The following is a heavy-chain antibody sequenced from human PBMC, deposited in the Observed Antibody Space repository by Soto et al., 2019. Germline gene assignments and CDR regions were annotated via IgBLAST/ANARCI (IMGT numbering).Heavy chain of an antibody. CDR1: GFTFISYA. CDR2: ISPTGDTT. Sequence: PGGSLRLSCAGSGFTFISYAMTWVRQAPGKGLEWVSVISPTGDTTFYADSVRGRFTISRDNSKDTLYLQMNSLGAEDAGIYYCAARRYCDGGVCYCPDSWGQGTLVTVSS. CDR3: AARRYCDGGVCYCPDS. J-gene: IGHJ5*01. V-gene: IGHV3-23*01. D-gene: IGHD2-8*02.